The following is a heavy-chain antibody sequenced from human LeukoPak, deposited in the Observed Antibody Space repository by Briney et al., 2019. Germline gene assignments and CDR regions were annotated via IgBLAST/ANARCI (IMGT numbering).Heavy chain of an antibody. D-gene: IGHD3-10*01. CDR1: GFTFSSYA. J-gene: IGHJ4*02. V-gene: IGHV3-30-3*01. CDR3: ARDSDYYGSGPPTGY. CDR2: ISYDGSNK. Sequence: GGSLRLSCAASGFTFSSYAMHWVRQAPGKGLEWVAVISYDGSNKYYADSVKGRSTISRDNSKNTLYLQMNSLRAEDTAVYYCARDSDYYGSGPPTGYWGQGTLVTVSS.